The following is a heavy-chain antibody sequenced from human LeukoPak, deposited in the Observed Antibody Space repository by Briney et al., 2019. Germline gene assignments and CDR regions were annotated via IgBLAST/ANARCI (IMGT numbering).Heavy chain of an antibody. CDR1: GGSISSSNYY. CDR2: IYSSGSA. J-gene: IGHJ4*02. Sequence: SETLSLTCTVSGGSISSSNYYWGWIRQTPGKGLEWIGSIYSSGSAYYNPSLKSPFTISVDTSKNQFSLKLSSVTAADTAIYYCASHYDILTGLAYFDYWGQGTLVTVSS. D-gene: IGHD3-9*01. CDR3: ASHYDILTGLAYFDY. V-gene: IGHV4-39*07.